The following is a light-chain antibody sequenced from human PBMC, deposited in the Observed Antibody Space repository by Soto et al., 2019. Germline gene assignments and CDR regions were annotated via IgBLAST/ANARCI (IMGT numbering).Light chain of an antibody. CDR2: KAS. CDR1: QSISSW. CDR3: QQYNSYSGYT. J-gene: IGKJ2*01. V-gene: IGKV1-5*03. Sequence: DIQMTQSHSTLSASVGDRVTITCRASQSISSWLAWYQKKPGKAPKLLIYKASSLESGDPSRFSGSGSGTGFNVTISSLPPDDFATYYCQQYNSYSGYTSGQRTQLDVK.